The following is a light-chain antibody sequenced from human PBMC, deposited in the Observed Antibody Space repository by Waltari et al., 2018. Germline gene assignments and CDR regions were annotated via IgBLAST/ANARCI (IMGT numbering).Light chain of an antibody. Sequence: QSALTQPASVSGTPGQSITISCTRTTSDVGNYDLVSWYQQHPGQAPNLLICEVNKRPSGVSSRFSGSKSGNTASLTISGLQAEDEADYYCCSYAGRGTYVFGSGTKVTVL. J-gene: IGLJ1*01. CDR1: TSDVGNYDL. CDR3: CSYAGRGTYV. V-gene: IGLV2-23*02. CDR2: EVN.